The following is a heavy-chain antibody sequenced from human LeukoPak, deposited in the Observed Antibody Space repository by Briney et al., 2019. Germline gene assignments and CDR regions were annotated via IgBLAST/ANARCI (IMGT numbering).Heavy chain of an antibody. V-gene: IGHV3-33*01. CDR2: IWYDGSNK. D-gene: IGHD6-19*01. Sequence: GGSLRLSCAASGFTFSSYGMHWVRQAPGKGLEWVAVIWYDGSNKYYADSVKGRFTISRDNSKNTLYLQMNSLRAEDTAVYYCARVEAWQWLADLDPSPFDYWGQGTLVTVSS. CDR1: GFTFSSYG. J-gene: IGHJ4*02. CDR3: ARVEAWQWLADLDPSPFDY.